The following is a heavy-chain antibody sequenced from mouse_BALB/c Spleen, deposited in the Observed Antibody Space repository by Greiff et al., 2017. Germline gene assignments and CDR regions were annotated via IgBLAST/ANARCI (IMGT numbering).Heavy chain of an antibody. J-gene: IGHJ3*01. CDR1: GFTFSSYG. Sequence: EVNVVESGGDLVKPGGSLKLSCAASGFTFSSYGMSWVRQTPDKRLEWVATISSGGSYTYYPDSVKGRFTISRDNAKNTLYLQMSSLKSEDTAMYYCARHEGGYYEGAYWGQGTLVTVSA. V-gene: IGHV5-6*01. CDR2: ISSGGSYT. CDR3: ARHEGGYYEGAY. D-gene: IGHD2-4*01.